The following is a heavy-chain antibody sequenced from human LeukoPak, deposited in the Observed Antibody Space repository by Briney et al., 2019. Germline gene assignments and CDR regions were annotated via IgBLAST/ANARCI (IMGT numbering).Heavy chain of an antibody. CDR3: ARYSSGWPGAMDV. CDR2: INHSGST. J-gene: IGHJ6*02. Sequence: SETLPLTCAVYGGSFSGYYWSWIRQPPGKGLGWVGEINHSGSTNYNPSLKSRVTISVDTSKNQFSLKLRSVTAADTAVYYGARYSSGWPGAMDVWGQGTTVTVSS. D-gene: IGHD6-19*01. V-gene: IGHV4-34*01. CDR1: GGSFSGYY.